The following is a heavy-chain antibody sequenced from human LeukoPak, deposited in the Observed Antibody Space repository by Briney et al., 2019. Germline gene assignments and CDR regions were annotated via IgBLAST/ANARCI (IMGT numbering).Heavy chain of an antibody. CDR2: ISSSSRSGSSAI. V-gene: IGHV3-48*01. Sequence: GGSLRLSCAASGFTLSSYSMNWVRQAPGKGLEWLSYISSSSRSGSSAIYYADSVKGRFTISRDNAKNSLYLQMNSLRAEDTAVYYCARRPKTGKNFDYWGQGTLVTVSS. CDR1: GFTLSSYS. CDR3: ARRPKTGKNFDY. D-gene: IGHD7-27*01. J-gene: IGHJ4*02.